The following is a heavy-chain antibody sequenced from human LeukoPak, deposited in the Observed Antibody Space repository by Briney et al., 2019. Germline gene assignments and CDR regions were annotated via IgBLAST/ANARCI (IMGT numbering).Heavy chain of an antibody. D-gene: IGHD3-22*01. V-gene: IGHV4-34*01. CDR2: INHSGST. Sequence: PSETLSLTCAVYGGSFSGYYWSWIRQPPGKGLEWIGEINHSGSTNYNPSPKSRVTISVDTSKNQFSLKLSSVTAADTAVYYCARGRPYYDSSGYPSPPGTYYFDYWGQGTLVTVSS. CDR3: ARGRPYYDSSGYPSPPGTYYFDY. J-gene: IGHJ4*02. CDR1: GGSFSGYY.